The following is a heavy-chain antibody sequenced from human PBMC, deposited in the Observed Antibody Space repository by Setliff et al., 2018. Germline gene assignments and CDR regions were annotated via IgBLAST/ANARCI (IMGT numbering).Heavy chain of an antibody. V-gene: IGHV4-59*01. CDR3: ARLYHKENSADFRRAPFDV. CDR2: VSSSGSP. D-gene: IGHD2-21*01. Sequence: SETLSLTCKVSGDSIIGYYWSWIWQSPGKGLDWIGYVSSSGSPNYSPSFKSRVTMSIDTSKNQFSLKLSSVTASDTAVYYCARLYHKENSADFRRAPFDVWGQGIMVTVS. CDR1: GDSIIGYY. J-gene: IGHJ3*01.